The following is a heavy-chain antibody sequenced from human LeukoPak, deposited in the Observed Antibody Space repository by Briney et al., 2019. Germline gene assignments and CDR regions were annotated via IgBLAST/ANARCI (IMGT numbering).Heavy chain of an antibody. CDR2: INHSGST. D-gene: IGHD1-26*01. J-gene: IGHJ4*02. Sequence: SETLSLTCAVYGGSFSGYYWSWIREPPGRGLEWIGEINHSGSTNYNPSLKSRVTISVDTSKNQFSLKLSSVTAADTAVYYCARGRRSYCSYWGQGTLVTVSS. CDR1: GGSFSGYY. CDR3: ARGRRSYCSY. V-gene: IGHV4-34*01.